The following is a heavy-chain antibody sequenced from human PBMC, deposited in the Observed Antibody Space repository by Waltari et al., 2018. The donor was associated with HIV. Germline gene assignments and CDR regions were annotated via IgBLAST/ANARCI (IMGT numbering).Heavy chain of an antibody. CDR3: TSEEDYGSGSHFDY. J-gene: IGHJ4*02. D-gene: IGHD3-10*01. CDR1: GFTSTRGW. CDR2: IKTKGDGGET. V-gene: IGHV3-15*01. Sequence: VQLVEAGGDLLKGGGCLRLSCAAPGFTSTRGWIGWVRQVPGKGLELVCRIKTKGDGGETDYAAVVKGRFTISRDDSKNTVYLQMNSLKIEDTAVYYCTSEEDYGSGSHFDYWGQGTLVTVSS.